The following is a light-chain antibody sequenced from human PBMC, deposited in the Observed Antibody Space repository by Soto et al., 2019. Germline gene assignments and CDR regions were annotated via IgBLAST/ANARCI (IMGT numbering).Light chain of an antibody. J-gene: IGLJ1*01. V-gene: IGLV2-8*01. CDR3: SSYADTNNYV. CDR2: EVS. Sequence: QSALTQPPSASGSPGQSVTISCTGTSSDVGGYNLVSWYQQHPGKAPKLMIYEVSKRPSGVPDRFSGSKSGNTASLTVSGLHAEYEADYYCSSYADTNNYVFGTGTKVTVL. CDR1: SSDVGGYNL.